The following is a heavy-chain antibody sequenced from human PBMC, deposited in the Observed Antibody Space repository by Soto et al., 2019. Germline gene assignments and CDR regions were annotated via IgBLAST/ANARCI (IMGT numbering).Heavy chain of an antibody. D-gene: IGHD6-13*01. CDR1: GFTFSSSW. CDR3: ARVEVAAASRYYYYMDV. Sequence: GGSLRLSCAASGFTFSSSWMSWVRQAPGKGLEWVANIKQDGSEKYYVDSVKGRFTISRDNAKNSLYLQMNSLRAEDTAVYYCARVEVAAASRYYYYMDVWGKGTTVTVSS. J-gene: IGHJ6*03. V-gene: IGHV3-7*01. CDR2: IKQDGSEK.